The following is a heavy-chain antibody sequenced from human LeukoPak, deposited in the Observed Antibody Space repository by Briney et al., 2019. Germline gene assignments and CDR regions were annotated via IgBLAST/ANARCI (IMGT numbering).Heavy chain of an antibody. CDR1: GFTFSSYW. J-gene: IGHJ4*02. CDR3: ARHVVAVGFDY. D-gene: IGHD3-22*01. CDR2: INSHGSTT. V-gene: IGHV3-74*01. Sequence: PGGSLRLSCAASGFTFSSYWMHWVRQPPGKGLVWVSCINSHGSTTSYADSVKGRFTISRDNAKNTVYLQMNSLRAEDTAVYYCARHVVAVGFDYWGQGTLVTVSS.